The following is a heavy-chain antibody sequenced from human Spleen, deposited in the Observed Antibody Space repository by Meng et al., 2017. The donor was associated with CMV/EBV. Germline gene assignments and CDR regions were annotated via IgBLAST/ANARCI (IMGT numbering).Heavy chain of an antibody. CDR3: AKGVRVGTRGPFDY. CDR2: ISYDGSNK. Sequence: GGSLRLSCAASGFTFSSYAMHWVRQAPGKGLEWVAVISYDGSNKYYADSVKGRFTISRDNSKNTLYLQMNSLRAEDTAVYYCAKGVRVGTRGPFDYWGQGTLVTVSS. J-gene: IGHJ4*02. D-gene: IGHD1-26*01. V-gene: IGHV3-30-3*01. CDR1: GFTFSSYA.